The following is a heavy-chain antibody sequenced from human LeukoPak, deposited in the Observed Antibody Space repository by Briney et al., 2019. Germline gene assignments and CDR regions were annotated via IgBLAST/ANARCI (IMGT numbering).Heavy chain of an antibody. V-gene: IGHV4-59*01. Sequence: SETLSLTCTVSGGSISSYYWSWIRQPPGKGLEWIGYIYYSGSTNYNPSLKSRVTISVDTSKNQFSLKLSSVTAADTAVYYCAREMGAGGVGYNPLDAFDIWGQGTMVTVSS. CDR3: AREMGAGGVGYNPLDAFDI. CDR1: GGSISSYY. J-gene: IGHJ3*02. CDR2: IYYSGST. D-gene: IGHD5-24*01.